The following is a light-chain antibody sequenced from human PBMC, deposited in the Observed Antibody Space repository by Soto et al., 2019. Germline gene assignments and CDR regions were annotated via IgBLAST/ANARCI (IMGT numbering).Light chain of an antibody. CDR2: GAS. Sequence: EAVMMQSVAAFSESKVEGAAGSCRASQSGSNLAWYHQGPGQAPRLLIYGASTRATGVPTRFSGSGAGTEFTLTISSLQSEDFGVHDCEQYIQLPWTFGRGTKVDIK. J-gene: IGKJ1*01. CDR3: EQYIQLPWT. CDR1: QSGSN. V-gene: IGKV3-15*01.